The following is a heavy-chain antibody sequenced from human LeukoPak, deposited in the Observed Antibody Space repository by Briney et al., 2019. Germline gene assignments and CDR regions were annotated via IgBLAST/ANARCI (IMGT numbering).Heavy chain of an antibody. CDR1: GISISNAW. CDR2: FKSEAAGATT. V-gene: IGHV3-15*01. Sequence: GGTLTLSCEASGISISNAWMIWVRQAPRNGLEWFGRFKSEAAGATTDYAPSVKGRFTISRDGSKNTLYLQMDRLMIEGTAVYYCSTPPDWGQGTLVAVCS. J-gene: IGHJ4*02. CDR3: STPPD.